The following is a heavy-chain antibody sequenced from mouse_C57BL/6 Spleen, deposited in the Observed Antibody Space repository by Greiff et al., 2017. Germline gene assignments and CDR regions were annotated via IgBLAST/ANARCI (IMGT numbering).Heavy chain of an antibody. Sequence: QVQLQQSGAELARPGASVKMSCKASGYTFTSYTMHWVKQRPGQGLEWIGYINPSSGYTKYNQKFKDKATLTADKSSSTAYMQLSSLTSEDAAVYYCARNYPLYAMDYWGQGTSVTVSS. CDR3: ARNYPLYAMDY. D-gene: IGHD1-1*01. V-gene: IGHV1-4*01. CDR2: INPSSGYT. CDR1: GYTFTSYT. J-gene: IGHJ4*01.